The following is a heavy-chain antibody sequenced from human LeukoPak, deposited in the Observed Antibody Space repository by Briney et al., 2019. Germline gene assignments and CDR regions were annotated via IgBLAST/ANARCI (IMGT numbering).Heavy chain of an antibody. D-gene: IGHD2-2*01. V-gene: IGHV3-30*01. CDR2: ISYDGSNK. J-gene: IGHJ3*02. Sequence: GRSLRLSCAAPGFTFSSYAMHWVRQAPGKGLEWVAVISYDGSNKYYADSVKGRFTISRDNSKNTLYLQMNSLRAEDTAVYYCGSLIVVVPADKGDAFDIWGQGTMVTVSS. CDR1: GFTFSSYA. CDR3: GSLIVVVPADKGDAFDI.